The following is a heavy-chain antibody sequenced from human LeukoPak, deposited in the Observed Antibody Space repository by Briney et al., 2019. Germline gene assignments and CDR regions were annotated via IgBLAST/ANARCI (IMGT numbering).Heavy chain of an antibody. V-gene: IGHV4-59*04. CDR2: MYHSGTT. CDR1: GGSISSYY. CDR3: ARDRRFLEWLMTPYWYFDL. D-gene: IGHD3-3*01. J-gene: IGHJ2*01. Sequence: SETLSLTCTVSGGSISSYYWSWIRQPPGKGLEWIGSMYHSGTTYHNPSLKSRITMSVDTSKNQFSLKLNSVTAADTAVYYCARDRRFLEWLMTPYWYFDLWGRGTLVAVSS.